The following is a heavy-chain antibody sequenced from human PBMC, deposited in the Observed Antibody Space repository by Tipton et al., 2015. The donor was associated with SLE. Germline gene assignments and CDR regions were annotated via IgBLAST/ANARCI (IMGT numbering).Heavy chain of an antibody. J-gene: IGHJ6*03. CDR1: GGSISSSSYY. CDR2: INHSGST. V-gene: IGHV4-39*07. CDR3: ARGRRYCGGGSCYRDYYYYYMDV. Sequence: LRLSCTVSGGSISSSSYYWGWIRQPPGKGLEWIGDINHSGSTNYNPPLKSRVTISIDTPKKQFSLKLSSVTAADTAVYYCARGRRYCGGGSCYRDYYYYYMDVWGKGTTVTVSS. D-gene: IGHD2-15*01.